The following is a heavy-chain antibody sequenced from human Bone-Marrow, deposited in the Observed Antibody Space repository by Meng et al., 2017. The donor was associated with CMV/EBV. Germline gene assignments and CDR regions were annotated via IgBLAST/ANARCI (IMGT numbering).Heavy chain of an antibody. CDR1: GGSISSYY. CDR2: IYYSGST. Sequence: ESLKISCTVSGGSISSYYWSWIRQPPGKGLEWIGYIYYSGSTNYNPSLKSRVTISVDTSKNQFSLKLSSVTAADTAVYYCARFIVVVPAAKYYFDYWGQGTLVTVSS. D-gene: IGHD2-2*01. CDR3: ARFIVVVPAAKYYFDY. V-gene: IGHV4-59*01. J-gene: IGHJ4*02.